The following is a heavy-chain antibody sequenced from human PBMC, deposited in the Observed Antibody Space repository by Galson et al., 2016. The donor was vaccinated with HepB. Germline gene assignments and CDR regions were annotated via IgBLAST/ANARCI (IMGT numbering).Heavy chain of an antibody. D-gene: IGHD3-22*01. CDR3: ARGGHDSRGYYFADYYFYSMDV. CDR2: LIPAYHKA. CDR1: GGTFHTYS. J-gene: IGHJ6*02. V-gene: IGHV1-69*06. Sequence: SVKVSCKASGGTFHTYSITWVRQAPGQGLEWMGGLIPAYHKANYAQKFQGRVTITADKSTNTAYMELRSPKSEDTAAYYCARGGHDSRGYYFADYYFYSMDVWGQGTTVTVSS.